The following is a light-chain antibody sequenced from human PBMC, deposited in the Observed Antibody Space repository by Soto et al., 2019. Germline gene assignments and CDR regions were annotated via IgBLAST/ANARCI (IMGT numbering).Light chain of an antibody. CDR2: DAS. Sequence: DIQMTQSPSSLSASVGDRVTITCQASQDISKFLNWYQQKPGRAPKLLIYDASSLETGVPSRFSGGGSGTDFTFTISSLQPEDIATYYCQQYDNLPLTFGGGTKVEIK. V-gene: IGKV1-33*01. CDR3: QQYDNLPLT. CDR1: QDISKF. J-gene: IGKJ4*01.